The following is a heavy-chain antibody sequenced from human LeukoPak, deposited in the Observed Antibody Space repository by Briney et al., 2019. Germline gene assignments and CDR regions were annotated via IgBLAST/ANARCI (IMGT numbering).Heavy chain of an antibody. CDR3: ASAPNYYGSGSYQNWFDP. D-gene: IGHD3-10*01. CDR1: GYTFTSCD. V-gene: IGHV1-8*01. J-gene: IGHJ5*02. Sequence: ASVKVSCKASGYTFTSCDINWVRQATGQGLEWMGWMNPNSGNTGYAQKFQGRVTMTRDMSTSTVYMELSSLRSEDTAVYYCASAPNYYGSGSYQNWFDPWGQGTLVTVSS. CDR2: MNPNSGNT.